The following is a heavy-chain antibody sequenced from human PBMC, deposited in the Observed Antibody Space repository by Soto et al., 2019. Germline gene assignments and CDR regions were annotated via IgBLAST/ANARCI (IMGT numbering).Heavy chain of an antibody. V-gene: IGHV4-34*01. CDR3: ARGRYSRYNWLDP. Sequence: SETLSLTCAVYGGSFSGYYWSWIRQPPGKGLEWIGEINHSGSTNYNPSLKSRVTISVDTSKNQFSLKLSSVTAADTAVYYCARGRYSRYNWLDPWGQGTMVTVYS. CDR1: GGSFSGYY. D-gene: IGHD2-15*01. J-gene: IGHJ5*02. CDR2: INHSGST.